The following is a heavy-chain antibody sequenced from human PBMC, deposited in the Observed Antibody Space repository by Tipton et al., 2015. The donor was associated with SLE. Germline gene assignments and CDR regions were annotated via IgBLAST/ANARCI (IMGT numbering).Heavy chain of an antibody. J-gene: IGHJ6*04. CDR3: ARLQYIFAGMDV. Sequence: TLSLTCDVSGASFSSYFHSWIRQSPGKGLEWIGEINHSGSANYNPSLKSRVTISVDTSKNQFSLQLSSATAADTAVYYCARLQYIFAGMDVWGKGTTVTVSS. V-gene: IGHV4-34*01. D-gene: IGHD3-3*01. CDR2: INHSGSA. CDR1: GASFSSYF.